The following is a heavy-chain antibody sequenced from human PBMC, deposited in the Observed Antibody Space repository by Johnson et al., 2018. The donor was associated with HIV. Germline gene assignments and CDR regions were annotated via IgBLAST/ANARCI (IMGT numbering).Heavy chain of an antibody. J-gene: IGHJ3*02. CDR3: AKDLEEGQQWLIGAFDI. CDR2: ISYDGSTK. CDR1: GFTFSTYA. Sequence: QVQLVESGGGVVQPGGSLRLSCAASGFTFSTYAIHWVRQAPGKGLEWVAIISYDGSTKYYADSVKGRFTISRDNSKNSLYLQMNTLRAEDTAVYYCAKDLEEGQQWLIGAFDIWGQGTMVTVSS. D-gene: IGHD6-19*01. V-gene: IGHV3-30-3*02.